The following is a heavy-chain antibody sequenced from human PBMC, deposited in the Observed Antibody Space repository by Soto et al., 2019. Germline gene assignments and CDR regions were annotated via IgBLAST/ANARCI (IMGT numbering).Heavy chain of an antibody. V-gene: IGHV2-70*04. Sequence: SGPTLLNPTQTLTLTCTFSGFSLSTSGMRVSWIRQPPGKALEWLARIDWDDDKFYNTSLKTRLTISKDSSKNQVVLTMTNMDPGDTATYYCARMLHCSVGSCPFDYWAQGDPLSVCS. D-gene: IGHD2-15*01. CDR1: GFSLSTSGMR. J-gene: IGHJ4*02. CDR2: IDWDDDK. CDR3: ARMLHCSVGSCPFDY.